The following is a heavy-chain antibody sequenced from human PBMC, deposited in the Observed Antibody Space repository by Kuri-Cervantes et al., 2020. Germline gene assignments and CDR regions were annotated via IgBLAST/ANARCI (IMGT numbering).Heavy chain of an antibody. J-gene: IGHJ6*02. D-gene: IGHD2/OR15-2a*01. CDR1: GGTFSSYA. CDR2: IIPIFGTA. CDR3: ARDPNIHGYYYGMDV. Sequence: SVKVSCKASGGTFSSYAISWVRQAPGQGLEWMGGIIPIFGTANYAQKFQGRVTITADKSTSTAYMELSSLRSEDTAVYYCARDPNIHGYYYGMDVWGQGTTVTVSS. V-gene: IGHV1-69*06.